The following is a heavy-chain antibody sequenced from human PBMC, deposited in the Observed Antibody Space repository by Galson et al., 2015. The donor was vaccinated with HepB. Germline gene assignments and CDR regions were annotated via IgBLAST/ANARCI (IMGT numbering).Heavy chain of an antibody. V-gene: IGHV4-61*05. Sequence: LSLTCTVSGGSTSSSSYYWGWIRQPPGKGLEWIGYIYYSGSTNYNPSLKSRVTISVDTSKNQFSLKLSSVTAADTAVYYCARGPHIVVPFDIWGQGTMVTVSS. CDR1: GGSTSSSSYY. CDR2: IYYSGST. D-gene: IGHD2-2*01. CDR3: ARGPHIVVPFDI. J-gene: IGHJ3*02.